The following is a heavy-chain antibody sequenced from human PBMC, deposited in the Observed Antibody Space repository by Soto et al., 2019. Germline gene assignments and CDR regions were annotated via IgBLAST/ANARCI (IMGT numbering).Heavy chain of an antibody. D-gene: IGHD5-12*01. CDR1: GFTFSSYS. CDR2: ISSSSSYI. CDR3: ARESESYDIVATDY. V-gene: IGHV3-21*01. J-gene: IGHJ4*02. Sequence: GGSLRLSCAASGFTFSSYSMNWVRQAPGKGLEWVSSISSSSSYIYYADSVKGRFTISRDNAKNSLYLQMNSLRAEDTAVYYCARESESYDIVATDYWGQGTLVTVSS.